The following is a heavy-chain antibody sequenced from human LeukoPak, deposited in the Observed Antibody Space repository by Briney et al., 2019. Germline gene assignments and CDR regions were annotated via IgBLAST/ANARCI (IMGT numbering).Heavy chain of an antibody. Sequence: GGSLRLSCAASGFTFSSYSMNWVHQAPGKGLEWVSSISSSSSYIYYADSVKGRFTISRDNAKNSLYLQMNSLRAEDTAVYYCAREGNYYDSSGYYWFDPWGQGTLVTVSS. CDR3: AREGNYYDSSGYYWFDP. J-gene: IGHJ5*02. CDR1: GFTFSSYS. D-gene: IGHD3-22*01. CDR2: ISSSSSYI. V-gene: IGHV3-21*01.